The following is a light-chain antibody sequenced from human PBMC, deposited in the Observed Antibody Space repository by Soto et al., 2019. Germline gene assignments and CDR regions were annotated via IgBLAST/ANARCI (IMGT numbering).Light chain of an antibody. Sequence: QSALTQPPSASGSLGQSVPISCTGTSSDVGAYNYVSWYQQHPGKAPKLMIYEVTRRPSGVPDRFSGSKSGNTASLNVSGLQAEDEADYYCCSYADNTDYVFGTGTKLTVL. J-gene: IGLJ1*01. V-gene: IGLV2-8*01. CDR1: SSDVGAYNY. CDR3: CSYADNTDYV. CDR2: EVT.